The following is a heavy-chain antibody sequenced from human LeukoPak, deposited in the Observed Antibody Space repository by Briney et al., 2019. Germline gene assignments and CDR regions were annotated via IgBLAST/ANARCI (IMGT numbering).Heavy chain of an antibody. CDR2: LSSTSSHI. Sequence: GGSLRLSCAASGFTFSSYTMNCVRHAPGKGLEGGSSLSSTSSHIQHAESVKGRFTISRDNAENLLYLQMNGLGAEDTAVHYCARDVCTGSSCYLDYWGQGTLVTVSS. CDR1: GFTFSSYT. V-gene: IGHV3-21*01. CDR3: ARDVCTGSSCYLDY. J-gene: IGHJ4*02. D-gene: IGHD2-15*01.